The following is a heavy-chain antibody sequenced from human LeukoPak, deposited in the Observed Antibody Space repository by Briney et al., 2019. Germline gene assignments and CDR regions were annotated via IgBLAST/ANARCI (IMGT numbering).Heavy chain of an antibody. CDR3: ARGGDDFWSAYQVY. D-gene: IGHD3-3*01. J-gene: IGHJ4*02. V-gene: IGHV4-59*01. Sequence: SETLSLTCTVSGGSIRSYYWSWIRQPPGKGLEWIGYIYSSGTTNYNPSLKSRVTISVDASKNQFSLKLTSVNIADTAVYYCARGGDDFWSAYQVYWGQGTPVTVSS. CDR1: GGSIRSYY. CDR2: IYSSGTT.